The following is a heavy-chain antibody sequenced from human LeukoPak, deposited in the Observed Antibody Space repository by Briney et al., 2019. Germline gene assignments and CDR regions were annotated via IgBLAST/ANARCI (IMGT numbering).Heavy chain of an antibody. CDR3: ARGNYDFWSGYYFGFDP. CDR2: IYYSGST. Sequence: SETLSLTCTVSGGSISSGDYYGSWIRQPPGKGLEWIGYIYYSGSTYYNPSLKSRVTISVDTSKNQFSLKLSSVTAADTAVYYCARGNYDFWSGYYFGFDPWGQGTLVTVSS. D-gene: IGHD3-3*01. J-gene: IGHJ5*02. V-gene: IGHV4-30-4*08. CDR1: GGSISSGDYY.